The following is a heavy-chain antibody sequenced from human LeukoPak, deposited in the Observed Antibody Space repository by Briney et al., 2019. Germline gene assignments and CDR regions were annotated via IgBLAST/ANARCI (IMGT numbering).Heavy chain of an antibody. D-gene: IGHD2-15*01. Sequence: GGSLRLSCAASGFTFSDYYMSWIRHAPGKGLEWVSYISSSGSTIYYADSVKGRFTISRDNAKNSLYLQMNSLRAEDTAVYYCASYCSGGSCYSDFDYWGQGTLVTVSS. CDR3: ASYCSGGSCYSDFDY. J-gene: IGHJ4*02. CDR1: GFTFSDYY. CDR2: ISSSGSTI. V-gene: IGHV3-11*01.